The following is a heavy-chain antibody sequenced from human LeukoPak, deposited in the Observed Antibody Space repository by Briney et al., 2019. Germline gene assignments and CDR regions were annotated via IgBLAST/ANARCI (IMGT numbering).Heavy chain of an antibody. D-gene: IGHD4-17*01. CDR1: GFTVSSNY. J-gene: IGHJ3*02. CDR3: SRDPRDYGDYDAFDI. CDR2: IYSGGST. Sequence: PGGSLRLSCAASGFTVSSNYMSWVRQAPGKGLEWVSVIYSGGSTYYADSVKGRFTISRDNSKNTLYLQMNSRRAEDTAVYYCSRDPRDYGDYDAFDIWGQGTMVTVSS. V-gene: IGHV3-66*01.